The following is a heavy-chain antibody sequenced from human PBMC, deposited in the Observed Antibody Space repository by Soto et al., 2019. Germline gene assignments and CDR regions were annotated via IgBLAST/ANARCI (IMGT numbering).Heavy chain of an antibody. J-gene: IGHJ6*02. Sequence: ETLSLTCTVSGGSISSSSYYWGWIRQPPGKGLEWIGSIYYSGSTYYNPSLKSRVTISVDTSKNQFSLKLSSVTAADTAVYYCARRYSSSRKPNGYYYGMDVWGQGTTVTVSS. V-gene: IGHV4-39*01. CDR3: ARRYSSSRKPNGYYYGMDV. D-gene: IGHD6-6*01. CDR2: IYYSGST. CDR1: GGSISSSSYY.